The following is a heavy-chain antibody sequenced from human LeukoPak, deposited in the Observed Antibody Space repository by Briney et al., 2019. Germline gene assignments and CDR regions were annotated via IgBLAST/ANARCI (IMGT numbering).Heavy chain of an antibody. CDR1: GGSISSGSYY. J-gene: IGHJ6*03. V-gene: IGHV4-61*02. Sequence: SETLSLTCAVSGGSISSGSYYWSWIRQPAGKGLEWIGRIYTSGSTNYNPSLKSRVTISVDTSKNQFSLKLSSVTAADTAVYYCAREHITMVRGDTKTHYYYYYMDVWGKGTTVTISS. D-gene: IGHD3-10*01. CDR3: AREHITMVRGDTKTHYYYYYMDV. CDR2: IYTSGST.